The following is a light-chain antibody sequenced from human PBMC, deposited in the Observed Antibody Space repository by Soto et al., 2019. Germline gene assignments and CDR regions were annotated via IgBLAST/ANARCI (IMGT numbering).Light chain of an antibody. CDR2: GAS. V-gene: IGKV3-20*01. Sequence: EIVLTQSPGTLSLSPGARATLSCSASQSVSSSYLAWYQQKPGQAPRLLIYGASSRATGIPDRFSGSGSGTDFTITISRLEPEDFAVYFGQQYGSSPLTFGGGTKVEIK. CDR3: QQYGSSPLT. J-gene: IGKJ4*01. CDR1: QSVSSSY.